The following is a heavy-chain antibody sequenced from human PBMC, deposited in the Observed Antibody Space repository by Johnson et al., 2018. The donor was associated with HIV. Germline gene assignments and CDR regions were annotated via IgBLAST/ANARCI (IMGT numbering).Heavy chain of an antibody. Sequence: VQLVESGGGLVKPGGSLRLSCAASGFTFSSYAMRWVRQAPGKGLEWVSAISGSGGSTYYADSVKGRFTISRDNAKNTLYLQMNSLRAEDTAVYYCARAAYYYDTSGYYGAFDIWGQGTMVTVSS. D-gene: IGHD3-22*01. CDR3: ARAAYYYDTSGYYGAFDI. CDR2: ISGSGGST. V-gene: IGHV3-23*04. CDR1: GFTFSSYA. J-gene: IGHJ3*02.